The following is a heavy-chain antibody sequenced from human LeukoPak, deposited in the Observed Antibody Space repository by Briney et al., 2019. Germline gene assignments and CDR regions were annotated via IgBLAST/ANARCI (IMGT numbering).Heavy chain of an antibody. Sequence: GGSLRLSCAASGFTFSSYAMSWVRQAPGKGLEWVSAISGSGGSTHYADSVKGRFTISRDNSKNTLYLQMNSLRAEDTAVYYCAKVVIDDFWSGYSNFDYWGQGTLVTVSS. CDR2: ISGSGGST. J-gene: IGHJ4*02. V-gene: IGHV3-23*01. CDR3: AKVVIDDFWSGYSNFDY. CDR1: GFTFSSYA. D-gene: IGHD3-3*01.